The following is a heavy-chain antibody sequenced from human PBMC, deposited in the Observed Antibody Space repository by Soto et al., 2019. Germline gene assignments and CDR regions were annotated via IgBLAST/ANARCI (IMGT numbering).Heavy chain of an antibody. CDR1: GFTFSSYA. CDR3: ERRSSGWYFDY. D-gene: IGHD6-19*01. V-gene: IGHV3-23*01. Sequence: EVQLLESGGGLVQPGGSLRLSCAASGFTFSSYAMSWVRQAPGKGLEWVSAISGSGGSTYYAASVKGRFTISRDNSNNTLYRHMNRLRAESSTVYSCERRSSGWYFDYRGQGTLVTVSS. CDR2: ISGSGGST. J-gene: IGHJ4*02.